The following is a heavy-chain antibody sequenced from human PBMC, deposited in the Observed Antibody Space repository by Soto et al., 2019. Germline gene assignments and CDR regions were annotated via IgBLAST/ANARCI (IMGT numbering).Heavy chain of an antibody. CDR3: ARARLAYCGGDCTNKNLDAFDI. Sequence: QVQLVESGGGVVQPGRSLRLSCAASGFTFSSYAMHWVRQAPGKGLEWVAVISYDGSNKYYTDSVKGRFTISRDNSTNSLYLQMNSLRAEDTAVYYCARARLAYCGGDCTNKNLDAFDIWGQGTMVTVSS. CDR2: ISYDGSNK. CDR1: GFTFSSYA. V-gene: IGHV3-30-3*01. D-gene: IGHD2-21*02. J-gene: IGHJ3*02.